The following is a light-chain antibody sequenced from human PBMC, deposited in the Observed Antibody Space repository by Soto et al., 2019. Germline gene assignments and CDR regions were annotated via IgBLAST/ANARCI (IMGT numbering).Light chain of an antibody. CDR2: DVS. Sequence: QSALTQPRSVSGSPGQSVTISCTGTSSDVGGYDYVSWYQQHPGKAPKLIIYDVSKRPSGVPDRFSGSKSGNTASLTISGLQAEDEADYYCCSYAGSYTSFGGGTQLTVL. CDR3: CSYAGSYTS. CDR1: SSDVGGYDY. J-gene: IGLJ2*01. V-gene: IGLV2-11*01.